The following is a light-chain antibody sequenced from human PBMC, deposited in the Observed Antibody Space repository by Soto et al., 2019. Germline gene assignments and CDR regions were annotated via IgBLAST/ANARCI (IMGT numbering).Light chain of an antibody. V-gene: IGLV3-21*04. CDR1: NIGSKS. Sequence: SYELTQPHSVSVAPGKTARITCGGNNIGSKSVHWYQQKPGQAPVLVIYYDSDRPSAIPERFSGSNSGNTATLTISRVEAGDEADYYCQVLDSSSDVVFGGGTKVTVL. CDR3: QVLDSSSDVV. J-gene: IGLJ2*01. CDR2: YDS.